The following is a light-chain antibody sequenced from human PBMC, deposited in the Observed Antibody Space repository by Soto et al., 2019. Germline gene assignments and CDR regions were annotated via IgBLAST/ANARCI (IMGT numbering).Light chain of an antibody. CDR2: EVT. V-gene: IGLV2-14*01. CDR3: NSFRVSHLYV. Sequence: HSVLSQPASASGSPGQTLTISCTGTSXDVGGYNAVSWYQHHPGKAPKLIIYEVTHRPSGVSDRFSASKSGNTASLTISGLQAEDEADYYCNSFRVSHLYVFGTGTKVTVL. CDR1: SXDVGGYNA. J-gene: IGLJ1*01.